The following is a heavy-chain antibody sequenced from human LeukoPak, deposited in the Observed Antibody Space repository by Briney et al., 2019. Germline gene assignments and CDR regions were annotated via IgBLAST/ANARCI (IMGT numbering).Heavy chain of an antibody. CDR3: AKPEVGVASIDC. CDR1: GFTFTSSA. Sequence: GGSLRLSCGASGFTFTSSAMTWVRQAPGKGLEWVSAISSGGTPYYAASVRSRFIISRDTSTNTLYLQVKSLTAEDTAVYYCAKPEVGVASIDCWGQGTLVTVSS. V-gene: IGHV3-23*01. J-gene: IGHJ4*02. D-gene: IGHD2-2*01. CDR2: ISSGGTP.